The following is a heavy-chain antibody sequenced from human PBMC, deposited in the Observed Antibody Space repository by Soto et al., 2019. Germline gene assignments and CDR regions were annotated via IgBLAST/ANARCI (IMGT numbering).Heavy chain of an antibody. CDR3: AIPYYYDSSGFDAFDI. D-gene: IGHD3-22*01. J-gene: IGHJ3*02. CDR2: VDPSDSYS. V-gene: IGHV5-10-1*01. Sequence: PGESLKISCKGSGYSFTSYWISWVRQMPGKGLEWMGRVDPSDSYSNYSPSFQGHVTISAAKSISTSYLQRRSLKTSDTATYSFAIPYYYDSSGFDAFDIWGKGTMVPASS. CDR1: GYSFTSYW.